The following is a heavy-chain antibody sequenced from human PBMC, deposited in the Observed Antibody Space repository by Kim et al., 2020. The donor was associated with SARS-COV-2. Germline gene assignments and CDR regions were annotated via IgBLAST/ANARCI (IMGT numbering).Heavy chain of an antibody. CDR2: IYYSGST. J-gene: IGHJ4*02. CDR1: GGSIGSGGYY. V-gene: IGHV4-31*03. D-gene: IGHD3-10*01. CDR3: ARGGAYYYGSGVSDY. Sequence: SETLSLTCTVSGGSIGSGGYYWSWIRQHPGKGLEWIGYIYYSGSTYYNPSLKSRVTISVDTSKNQFSLKLSSVTAADTAVYYCARGGAYYYGSGVSDYWGQGTLVTVSS.